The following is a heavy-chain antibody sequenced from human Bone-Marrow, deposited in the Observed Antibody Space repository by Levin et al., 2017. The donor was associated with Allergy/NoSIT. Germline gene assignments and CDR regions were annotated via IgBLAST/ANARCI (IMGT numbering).Heavy chain of an antibody. D-gene: IGHD5-12*01. CDR3: VKGFGYNYGSRYFEH. V-gene: IGHV3-64D*06. Sequence: GGSLRLSCSTSGFTFRDYSMHWVRQAPGKGLEHVSAISNHGGDTHYGDSVKGRFTLSRDNSKNMLYLQMNSLRHEDAAIYYCVKGFGYNYGSRYFEHWGQGTLVSVSS. CDR2: ISNHGGDT. J-gene: IGHJ4*02. CDR1: GFTFRDYS.